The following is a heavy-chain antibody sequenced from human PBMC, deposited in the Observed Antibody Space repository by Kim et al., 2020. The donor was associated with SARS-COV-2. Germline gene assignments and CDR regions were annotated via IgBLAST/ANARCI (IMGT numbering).Heavy chain of an antibody. CDR1: GGSISTYS. D-gene: IGHD4-17*01. CDR3: AREDGDYFDY. J-gene: IGHJ4*02. V-gene: IGHV4-59*01. Sequence: SETLSLTCSVSGGSISTYSWSWIRQSPGKGLEWIGYIYYSGATNYNPSLQSRVIMLLDKSKNQFSLRVTSVTAADTAMYYCAREDGDYFDYWGQGTPVTVSS. CDR2: IYYSGAT.